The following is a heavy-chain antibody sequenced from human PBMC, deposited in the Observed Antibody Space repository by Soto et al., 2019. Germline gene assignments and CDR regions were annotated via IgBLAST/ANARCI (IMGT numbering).Heavy chain of an antibody. CDR1: GGSISSGGYY. J-gene: IGHJ4*02. Sequence: QVQLQESGPGLVKPSQTLSLTCSVSGGSISSGGYYWSWIRQHPGKGLEWFGYIYYSGSTYYNPSHKCRVTISVDTSKNPCDLKLSSLSAAVTAVYYCARATDSSGYYRGRGTLIGYWGQVTLVTVAS. V-gene: IGHV4-31*03. D-gene: IGHD3-22*01. CDR3: ARATDSSGYYRGRGTLIGY. CDR2: IYYSGST.